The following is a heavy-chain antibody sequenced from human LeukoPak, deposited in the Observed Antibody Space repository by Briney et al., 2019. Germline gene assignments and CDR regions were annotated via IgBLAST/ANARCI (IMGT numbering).Heavy chain of an antibody. D-gene: IGHD3-3*01. CDR3: ARDYYDFWSGYSSLFDY. Sequence: SVKVSCKASGGTFSSYAISWVRQAPGQGLEWMGGIIPIFGTANYAQKFQGRVTITADKSTSTAYMELSSLRSDDTAVYYCARDYYDFWSGYSSLFDYWGQGTLVTVSS. CDR1: GGTFSSYA. CDR2: IIPIFGTA. V-gene: IGHV1-69*06. J-gene: IGHJ4*02.